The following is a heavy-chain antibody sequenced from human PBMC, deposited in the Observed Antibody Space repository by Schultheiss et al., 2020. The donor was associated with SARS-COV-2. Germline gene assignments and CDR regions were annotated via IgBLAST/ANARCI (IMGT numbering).Heavy chain of an antibody. V-gene: IGHV1-2*02. D-gene: IGHD3-16*02. CDR1: GYTFTSYG. Sequence: ASVKVSCKASGYTFTSYGISWVRQAPGQGLEWMGWINPNSGGTNYAQKFQGRVTMTRDTSISTAYMELSRLRSDDTAVYYCASGLKHYDYVWGSYRPDDYWGQGTLVTVSS. CDR2: INPNSGGT. J-gene: IGHJ4*02. CDR3: ASGLKHYDYVWGSYRPDDY.